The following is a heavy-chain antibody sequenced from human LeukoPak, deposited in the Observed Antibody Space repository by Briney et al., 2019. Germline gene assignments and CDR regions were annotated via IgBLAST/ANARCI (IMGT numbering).Heavy chain of an antibody. CDR3: ARGAGYSDAFDI. J-gene: IGHJ3*02. D-gene: IGHD3-16*02. Sequence: SETLSLTCAVYGGSFSGYYWSWIRQPPGKGLEWIGEINHSGSTNYNPSLKSRVTISVDTSKNQFSLKLSSVTAADTAVYYCARGAGYSDAFDIWGQGTMVTVSS. V-gene: IGHV4-34*01. CDR2: INHSGST. CDR1: GGSFSGYY.